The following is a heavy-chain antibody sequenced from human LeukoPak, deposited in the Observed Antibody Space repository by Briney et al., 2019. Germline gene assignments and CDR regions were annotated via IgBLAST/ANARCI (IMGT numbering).Heavy chain of an antibody. CDR2: IIPIFGTA. CDR3: AGCSSTSCYVDRRYYYGMDV. J-gene: IGHJ6*02. D-gene: IGHD2-2*01. CDR1: GGTFSSYA. V-gene: IGHV1-69*13. Sequence: ASVKVSCKASGGTFSSYAISWVRQAPGQGLEWMGGIIPIFGTANYAQKFQGRVTITADESTGTAYMELSSLRSEDTAVYYCAGCSSTSCYVDRRYYYGMDVWGQGTTVTVSS.